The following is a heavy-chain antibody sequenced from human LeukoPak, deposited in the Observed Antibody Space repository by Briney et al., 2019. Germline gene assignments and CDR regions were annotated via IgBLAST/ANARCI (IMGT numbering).Heavy chain of an antibody. D-gene: IGHD5-12*01. CDR3: ARPRRVATMLFPEFDY. Sequence: ASVKVSCKASGYTFTSYYMHWVRQAPGQGLEWMGIINPRGGSTSYAQKFQGRVTMTRDTSTSTVYMELSSLRSEDTAVYYCARPRRVATMLFPEFDYWGQGTLVTVSS. V-gene: IGHV1-46*01. CDR1: GYTFTSYY. J-gene: IGHJ4*02. CDR2: INPRGGST.